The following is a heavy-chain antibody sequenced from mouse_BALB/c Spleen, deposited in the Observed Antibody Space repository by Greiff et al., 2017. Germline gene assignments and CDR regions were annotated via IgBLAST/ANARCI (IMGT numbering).Heavy chain of an antibody. D-gene: IGHD2-2*01. CDR3: ALYGYDSWFAY. CDR1: GYAFTNYL. V-gene: IGHV1-54*01. J-gene: IGHJ3*01. Sequence: QVQLQQSGAELVRPGTSVKVSCKASGYAFTNYLIEWVKQRPGQGLEWIGVINPGSGGTNYNEKFKGKATLTADKSSSTAYMQLSSLTSDDSAVYFCALYGYDSWFAYWGQGTLVTVSA. CDR2: INPGSGGT.